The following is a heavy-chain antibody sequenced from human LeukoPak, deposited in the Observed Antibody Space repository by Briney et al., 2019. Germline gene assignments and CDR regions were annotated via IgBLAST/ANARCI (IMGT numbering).Heavy chain of an antibody. CDR1: GYTFPSYY. CDR3: ARGGSRAEYFQH. V-gene: IGHV1-46*01. CDR2: INPSGGST. J-gene: IGHJ1*01. D-gene: IGHD3-10*01. Sequence: ASVKVSCKASGYTFPSYYMHWVRQAPGQGLEWMGIINPSGGSTSYAQKFQGRVIMTRDTSTSTVYMELSSLRSEDTAVYYCARGGSRAEYFQHWGQGTLVTVSS.